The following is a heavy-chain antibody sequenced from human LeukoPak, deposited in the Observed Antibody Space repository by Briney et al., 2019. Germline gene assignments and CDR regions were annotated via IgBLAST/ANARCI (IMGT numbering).Heavy chain of an antibody. CDR2: IYYSGST. D-gene: IGHD3-10*01. CDR1: GGSISSSSYY. CDR3: ARQGYSYYYGSLNWFDP. J-gene: IGHJ5*02. Sequence: SETLSLTCTVSGGSISSSSYYWGWIRQPPGKGLEWIGSIYYSGSTYYNPSLKSRVTISVDTSKNQFSLKLSSVTAADTAVYYCARQGYSYYYGSLNWFDPWGQGTLVTVSS. V-gene: IGHV4-39*07.